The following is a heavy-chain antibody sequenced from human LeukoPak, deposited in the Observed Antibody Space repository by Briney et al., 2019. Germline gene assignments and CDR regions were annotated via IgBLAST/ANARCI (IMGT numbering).Heavy chain of an antibody. D-gene: IGHD2-8*01. CDR2: TYYRSKWYN. J-gene: IGHJ4*02. CDR3: ARFHCTSGTRQHLDY. CDR1: GDSVSSNSAA. V-gene: IGHV6-1*01. Sequence: SQTLSLTCAISGDSVSSNSAAWNWIRQSPSRGLEWLGRTYYRSKWYNGYAVKSRITINPDTSKNQFSLQLNSVTAADTAVYYCARFHCTSGTRQHLDYWGRGTLVTVS.